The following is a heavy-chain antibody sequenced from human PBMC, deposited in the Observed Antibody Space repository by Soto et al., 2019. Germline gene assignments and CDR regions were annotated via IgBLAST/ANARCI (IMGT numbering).Heavy chain of an antibody. CDR1: GGSFSGYY. Sequence: SETLSLTCAVYGGSFSGYYWTWIRQPPGKGLEWIGEINHRGSTNYKPSLRSRVTISVDTSKNQLSLKVNSVTAADTAVYYCARGRTLITGTSLDYWGQGTLVTVSS. CDR3: ARGRTLITGTSLDY. D-gene: IGHD1-20*01. J-gene: IGHJ4*02. CDR2: INHRGST. V-gene: IGHV4-34*01.